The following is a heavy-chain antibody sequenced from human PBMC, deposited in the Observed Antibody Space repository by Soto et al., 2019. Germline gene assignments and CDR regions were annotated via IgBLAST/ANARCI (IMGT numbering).Heavy chain of an antibody. D-gene: IGHD1-26*01. V-gene: IGHV3-23*01. CDR3: ANGAARYLDY. CDR2: ISGGIGST. Sequence: EGCMRVSCVASGCSFSTYDITWDRQVPGKGLEWVSTISGGIGSTFYADSVKGRFTISRDISKKMLFLHMNGLRGEHTGTYDCANGAARYLDYWRRVTVVIVSS. CDR1: GCSFSTYD. J-gene: IGHJ4*02.